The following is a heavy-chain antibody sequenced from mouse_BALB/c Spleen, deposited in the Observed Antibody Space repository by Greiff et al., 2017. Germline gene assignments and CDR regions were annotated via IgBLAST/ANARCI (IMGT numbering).Heavy chain of an antibody. D-gene: IGHD2-4*01. CDR3: ARLATMTYFAY. V-gene: IGHV5-9*03. J-gene: IGHJ3*01. Sequence: DVMLVESGGGLVKPGGSLKLSCAASGFTFSSYTMSWVRQTPEKRLEWVATISSGGGNTYYPDSVKGRFTISRDNAKNNLYLQMSSLRSEDTALYYCARLATMTYFAYWGQGTLVTVSA. CDR1: GFTFSSYT. CDR2: ISSGGGNT.